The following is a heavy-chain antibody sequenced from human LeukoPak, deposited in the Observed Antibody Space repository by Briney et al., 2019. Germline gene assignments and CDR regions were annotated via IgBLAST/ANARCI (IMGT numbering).Heavy chain of an antibody. CDR2: IKKDGSGI. J-gene: IGHJ6*04. CDR3: AGGNSMNV. V-gene: IGHV3-7*03. D-gene: IGHD1/OR15-1a*01. Sequence: GGSLRLSCAVFEFPFSDSWMYWVRQAPGKGLEGVADIKKDGSGISYVDSVQGRFIISRDNAKNSLYLQMNSLRVEDTAVYFCAGGNSMNVWGKGTAVTVSS. CDR1: EFPFSDSW.